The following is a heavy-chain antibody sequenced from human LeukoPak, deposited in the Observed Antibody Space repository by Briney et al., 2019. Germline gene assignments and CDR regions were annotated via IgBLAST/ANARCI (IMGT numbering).Heavy chain of an antibody. J-gene: IGHJ5*02. CDR1: GGSISSYY. CDR3: ARMYYYDSSGHYGYNWFDP. Sequence: SETLSLTCTVSGGSISSYYWSWIRQPPGTGLEWIGTIYYSGSTYYNPSLKSRVTVSVDTSKNQFSLRLTSVTAADTAVYYCARMYYYDSSGHYGYNWFDPWGQGTLVTVSS. D-gene: IGHD3-22*01. CDR2: IYYSGST. V-gene: IGHV4-59*04.